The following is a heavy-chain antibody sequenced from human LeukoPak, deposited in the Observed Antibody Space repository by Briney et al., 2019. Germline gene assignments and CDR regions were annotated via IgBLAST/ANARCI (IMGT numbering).Heavy chain of an antibody. CDR3: AGRSVGSTSFDY. J-gene: IGHJ4*02. V-gene: IGHV3-23*01. Sequence: PGGSLRLSCAAAGFTFSSYAMSWVRQAPGKGLEWVSAISASGGSAYFADSVKGRFTISRDNAENTLYLQMNSLRAEDTAVYYCAGRSVGSTSFDYWGQGTLVIVSS. CDR2: ISASGGSA. D-gene: IGHD2-2*01. CDR1: GFTFSSYA.